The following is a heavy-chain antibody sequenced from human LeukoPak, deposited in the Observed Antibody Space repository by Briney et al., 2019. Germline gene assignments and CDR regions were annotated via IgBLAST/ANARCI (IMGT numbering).Heavy chain of an antibody. CDR3: AKGVTWELPDAFDI. D-gene: IGHD1-26*01. V-gene: IGHV3-23*01. CDR2: ISVSGDST. CDR1: GSTFSNYA. J-gene: IGHJ3*02. Sequence: PGGSLRLSCVVSGSTFSNYAVSWVRQAPGKGLEWVSAISVSGDSTYYADSVKGHFTISRDNSKNTLYLQMNSLRAEDTAVYYCAKGVTWELPDAFDIWGQGTMVTVSS.